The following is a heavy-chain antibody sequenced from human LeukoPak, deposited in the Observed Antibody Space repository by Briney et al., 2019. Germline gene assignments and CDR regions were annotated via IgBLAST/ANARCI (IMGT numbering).Heavy chain of an antibody. CDR3: ARESRYDFWSGYSYYYYGMDV. V-gene: IGHV1-18*01. Sequence: ASVKVSCKASGYTFTSYGISWVRQAPGQGLEWMGWISAYNGNTNYAQKLQGRVTMTTDTSTSTAYMELRSLRSDDTAVYYCARESRYDFWSGYSYYYYGMDVWGQGTTVTVSS. J-gene: IGHJ6*02. D-gene: IGHD3-3*01. CDR1: GYTFTSYG. CDR2: ISAYNGNT.